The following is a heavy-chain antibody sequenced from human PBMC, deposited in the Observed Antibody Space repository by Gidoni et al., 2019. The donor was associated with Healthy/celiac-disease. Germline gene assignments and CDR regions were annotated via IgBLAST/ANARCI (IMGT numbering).Heavy chain of an antibody. CDR1: GYSFTSYW. Sequence: EVQLVQSGAEVQKPGESLKISCQGSGYSFTSYWHGRLRQMPGKGLEWMGIIYPGDSDTRYSPSFQGQVTISADKSISTAYLQWSSLKASDTAMYYCARRLGGEWWSGYFGLSPRPDAFDIWGQGTMVTVSS. D-gene: IGHD3-3*01. J-gene: IGHJ3*02. CDR2: IYPGDSDT. V-gene: IGHV5-51*01. CDR3: ARRLGGEWWSGYFGLSPRPDAFDI.